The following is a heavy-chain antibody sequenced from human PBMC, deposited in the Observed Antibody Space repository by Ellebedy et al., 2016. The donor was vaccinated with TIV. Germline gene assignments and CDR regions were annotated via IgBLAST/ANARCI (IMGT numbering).Heavy chain of an antibody. CDR2: IYSGGST. Sequence: PGGSLRLSCAASGFTVSSNYMSWVRQAPGKGLEWVSVIYSGGSTYYADSVKGRFTISRDNSKNTLYLQMNSLRAEDTAVYYCARAVGYCSGGSCYSWFDPWGQGTLVTVSS. CDR3: ARAVGYCSGGSCYSWFDP. D-gene: IGHD2-15*01. V-gene: IGHV3-53*01. J-gene: IGHJ5*02. CDR1: GFTVSSNY.